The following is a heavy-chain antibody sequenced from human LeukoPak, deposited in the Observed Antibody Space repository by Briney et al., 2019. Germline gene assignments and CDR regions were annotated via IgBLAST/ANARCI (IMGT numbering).Heavy chain of an antibody. CDR1: GFTFSNYA. CDR3: AKVIYSSGWFKY. V-gene: IGHV3-23*01. Sequence: GGSLRLSCEASGFTFSNYAMSWVRQAPGKGLEWVSTISGSAGYTYYADSVKGRFTISRDNSKNTLYLQINSLRAEDTAVYYCAKVIYSSGWFKYWGQGTLVTVSS. J-gene: IGHJ4*02. D-gene: IGHD6-19*01. CDR2: ISGSAGYT.